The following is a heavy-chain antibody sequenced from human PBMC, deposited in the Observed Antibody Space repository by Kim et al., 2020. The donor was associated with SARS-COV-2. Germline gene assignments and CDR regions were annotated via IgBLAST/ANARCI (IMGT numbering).Heavy chain of an antibody. CDR1: GHTFTRDS. J-gene: IGHJ4*02. CDR3: LGGYYFDY. Sequence: ASVKVSCKTSGHTFTRDSIHWVRQAPGQRLEWMGGIDCGNGNTIYSQKFQGRVTFTTDTSASTAYMELSSLRSEASAGYYCLGGYYFDYWGQGTLGTVSS. CDR2: IDCGNGNT. V-gene: IGHV1-3*01. D-gene: IGHD3-10*01.